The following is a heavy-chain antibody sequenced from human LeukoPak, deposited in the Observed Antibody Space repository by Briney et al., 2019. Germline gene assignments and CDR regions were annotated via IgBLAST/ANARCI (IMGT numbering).Heavy chain of an antibody. CDR1: GSTFMNYA. CDR3: ARGSYCGGDCYLGY. CDR2: IGGSGANT. V-gene: IGHV3-23*01. J-gene: IGHJ4*02. D-gene: IGHD2-21*01. Sequence: GGSLRLSCAASGSTFMNYAMSWVRQAPGKGLEWVSAIGGSGANTYYADSVKGRFTISRDNSKNTLYLQMNSLRAEDTAVYYCARGSYCGGDCYLGYWGQGTLVTVSS.